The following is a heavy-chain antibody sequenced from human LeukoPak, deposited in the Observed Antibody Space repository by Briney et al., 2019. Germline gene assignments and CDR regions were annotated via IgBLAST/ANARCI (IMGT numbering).Heavy chain of an antibody. CDR1: GAPFSGYY. J-gene: IGHJ5*02. Sequence: PSETLSLTCAVYGAPFSGYYWSWIRQSPGKGLEWIGEINHSVTTNYNPSLKSRVTISVDTSKKQFSLKLSSVTAADTAVYYCARDSTHSGSYWGNWFDPWGQGHPVIVSS. CDR2: INHSVTT. D-gene: IGHD1-26*01. V-gene: IGHV4-34*01. CDR3: ARDSTHSGSYWGNWFDP.